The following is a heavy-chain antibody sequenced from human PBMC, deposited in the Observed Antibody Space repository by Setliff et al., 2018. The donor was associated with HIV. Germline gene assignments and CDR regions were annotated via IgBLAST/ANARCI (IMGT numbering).Heavy chain of an antibody. J-gene: IGHJ4*02. Sequence: ASVKVSCKASGYTFTSDHLHWVRQAPGQRLEWMGMITPSDGNTNYEQKFQGRVTMTRDTSTTTVYMELSSLTSEDTAIYYCARDFGGRWTFDYWGQGTLVTVSS. CDR1: GYTFTSDH. V-gene: IGHV1-46*01. D-gene: IGHD3-10*01. CDR3: ARDFGGRWTFDY. CDR2: ITPSDGNT.